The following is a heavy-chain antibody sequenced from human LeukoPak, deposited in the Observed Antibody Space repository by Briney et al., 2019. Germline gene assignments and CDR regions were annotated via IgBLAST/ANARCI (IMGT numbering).Heavy chain of an antibody. CDR3: ASMMVDAFDI. J-gene: IGHJ3*02. Sequence: GGSLRLSCAASGFTFSSYSMNWVRQAPGKGLEWVSSISSSSSYIYYADSVKGRFTISRDNAKNSLCLQMNSLRAEDTAVYYCASMMVDAFDIWGQGTMVTVSS. D-gene: IGHD3-16*01. CDR2: ISSSSSYI. V-gene: IGHV3-21*01. CDR1: GFTFSSYS.